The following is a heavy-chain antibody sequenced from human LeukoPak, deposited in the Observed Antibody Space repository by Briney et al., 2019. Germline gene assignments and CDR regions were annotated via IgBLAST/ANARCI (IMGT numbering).Heavy chain of an antibody. CDR2: ISGSDGST. J-gene: IGHJ4*02. D-gene: IGHD3-22*01. Sequence: GGSLRLSCTASGFTFSNYAMSWVRQAPGKGLEWVSTISGSDGSTYYADSVKGRFTISRDNSKNTLYLQMNSLRAEDTAVYYCAREDDSSGYYPSYFDYWGQGTLVTVSS. CDR1: GFTFSNYA. V-gene: IGHV3-23*01. CDR3: AREDDSSGYYPSYFDY.